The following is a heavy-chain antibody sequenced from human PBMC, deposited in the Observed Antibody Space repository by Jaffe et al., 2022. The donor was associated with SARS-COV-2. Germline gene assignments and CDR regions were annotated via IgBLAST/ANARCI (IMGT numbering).Heavy chain of an antibody. V-gene: IGHV3-48*03. Sequence: EVQLVESGGGLVQPGGSLRLSCAASGFTFSSYEMNWVRQAPGKGLEWVSYISSSGSTIYYADSVKGRFTISRDNAKNSLYLQMNSLRAEDTAVYYCARGGSSGTLTEDAFDIWGQGTMVTVSS. CDR1: GFTFSSYE. J-gene: IGHJ3*02. D-gene: IGHD3-22*01. CDR2: ISSSGSTI. CDR3: ARGGSSGTLTEDAFDI.